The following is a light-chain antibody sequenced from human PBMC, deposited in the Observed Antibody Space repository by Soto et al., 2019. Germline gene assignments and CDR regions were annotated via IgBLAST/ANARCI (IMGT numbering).Light chain of an antibody. CDR2: DAS. CDR1: QSVRTS. V-gene: IGKV3-11*01. J-gene: IGKJ5*01. CDR3: QQHNILPPFT. Sequence: LTQSPAPLSLSPGDRATLSCGASQSVRTSLAWYQHKPGQAPRLVIYDASLRANGVPARFGGSGSGTDFTLTINSLEPEDIAIYYCQQHNILPPFTFGQGTRLEIK.